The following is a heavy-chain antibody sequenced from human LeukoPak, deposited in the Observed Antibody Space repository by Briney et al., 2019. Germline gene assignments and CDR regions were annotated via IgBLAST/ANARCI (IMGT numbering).Heavy chain of an antibody. V-gene: IGHV3-48*03. J-gene: IGHJ4*02. D-gene: IGHD1-26*01. CDR3: AKDLYSGSWGEYYFDY. Sequence: GSLRLSCAASGFTFSSYEMNWVRQAPGKGLEWVSYISSSGSTIYYADSVKGRFTISRDNSKNTLYLQMNSLRAEDTAVYYCAKDLYSGSWGEYYFDYWGQGTLVTVSS. CDR2: ISSSGSTI. CDR1: GFTFSSYE.